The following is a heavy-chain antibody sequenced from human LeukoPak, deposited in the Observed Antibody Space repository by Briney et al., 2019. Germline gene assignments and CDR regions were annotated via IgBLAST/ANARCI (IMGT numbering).Heavy chain of an antibody. CDR3: ARGASSTSCYFDY. J-gene: IGHJ4*02. CDR2: ISYDGSNK. CDR1: GFTFSSYA. Sequence: GGSLRLSRAASGFTFSSYAMHWVRQAPGKGLEWVAVISYDGSNKYYADSVKGRFTISRDNSKNTLYLQMNSLRAEDTAVYYCARGASSTSCYFDYWGQGTLVTVSS. D-gene: IGHD2-2*01. V-gene: IGHV3-30*04.